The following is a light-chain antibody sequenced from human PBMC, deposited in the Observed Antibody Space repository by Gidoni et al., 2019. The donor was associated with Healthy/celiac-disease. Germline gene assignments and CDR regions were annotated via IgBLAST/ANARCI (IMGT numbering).Light chain of an antibody. CDR2: RNN. CDR3: AAWDDSLSGPV. CDR1: SSNIGSNY. V-gene: IGLV1-47*01. Sequence: QSVLTQPPSASGTPGQRGPISCSGSSSNIGSNYVYWYQQLPGTAPKLLIYRNNQRPSGVPDRFSGSKSGTSASLAISGLRSEDEADYYCAAWDDSLSGPVFGGGTKLTVL. J-gene: IGLJ2*01.